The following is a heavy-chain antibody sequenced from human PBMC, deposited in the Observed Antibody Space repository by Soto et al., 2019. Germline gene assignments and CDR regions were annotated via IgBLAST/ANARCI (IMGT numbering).Heavy chain of an antibody. CDR1: GFTFSSYA. V-gene: IGHV3-23*01. CDR2: ISGSGGST. J-gene: IGHJ4*02. D-gene: IGHD2-2*01. CDR3: AKAGIVVVPAATDY. Sequence: PGGSLRLSCAASGFTFSSYAMSWVRQAPGKGLEWVSAISGSGGSTYYADSVKGRFTISRGNSKNTLYLQMNSLRAEDTAVYYCAKAGIVVVPAATDYWGQGTLVTVSS.